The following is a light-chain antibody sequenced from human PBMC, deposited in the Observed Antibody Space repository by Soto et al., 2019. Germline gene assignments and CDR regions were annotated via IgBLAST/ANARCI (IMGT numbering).Light chain of an antibody. CDR2: DAS. CDR1: PSVSGY. V-gene: IGKV3-11*01. J-gene: IGKJ4*01. CDR3: QQRSSWPLT. Sequence: EIVLTQFPATLSLSPGERATLSCRASPSVSGYLGWYQQRPGQAPRLLIYDASNRATGVPARFSGSGSGTDFTLTISTLEPEDFALYYCQQRSSWPLTFGGGTRVEI.